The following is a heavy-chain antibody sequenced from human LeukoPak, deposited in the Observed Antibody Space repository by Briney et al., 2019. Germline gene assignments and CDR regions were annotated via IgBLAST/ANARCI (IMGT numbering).Heavy chain of an antibody. CDR2: MNPNSGSI. CDR3: ARALSWTTESYYYMDV. Sequence: ASVKVSCKASGYTFTSYDINWVRQATGQGLEWMGWMNPNSGSIGYAQKFQGRVTMTKNTSITTAYMELSSLRSEDTAVYYCARALSWTTESYYYMDVWGKGTTVTVSS. D-gene: IGHD3/OR15-3a*01. V-gene: IGHV1-8*01. CDR1: GYTFTSYD. J-gene: IGHJ6*03.